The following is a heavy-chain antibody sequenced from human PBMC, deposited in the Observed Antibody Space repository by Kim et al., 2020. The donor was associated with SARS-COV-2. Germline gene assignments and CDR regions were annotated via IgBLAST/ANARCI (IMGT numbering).Heavy chain of an antibody. D-gene: IGHD3-22*01. J-gene: IGHJ3*02. CDR1: GFTFSSYA. Sequence: GGSLRLSCAASGFTFSSYAMSWVRQAPGKGLEWVSAISGSGGSTYYADSVKGRFTISRDNSKNTLYLQMNSLRAEDTAVYYCASEIVLNYYDSSGYFQNGAFDIWGQGTMVTVSS. V-gene: IGHV3-23*01. CDR3: ASEIVLNYYDSSGYFQNGAFDI. CDR2: ISGSGGST.